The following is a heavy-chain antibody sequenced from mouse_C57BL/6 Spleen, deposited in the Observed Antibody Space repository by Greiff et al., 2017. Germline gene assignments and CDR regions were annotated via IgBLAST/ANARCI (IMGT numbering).Heavy chain of an antibody. CDR2: ISDGGSYT. D-gene: IGHD2-4*01. Sequence: EVQGVESGGGLVKPGGSLKLSCAASGFTFSSYAMSWVRQTPEKRLEWVATISDGGSYTYYPDDVKGRFTISRDNAKNNLYLQMSHLKSEDTAMYYCARPNYDYDGTWFAYWGQGTLVTVSA. V-gene: IGHV5-4*01. CDR1: GFTFSSYA. J-gene: IGHJ3*01. CDR3: ARPNYDYDGTWFAY.